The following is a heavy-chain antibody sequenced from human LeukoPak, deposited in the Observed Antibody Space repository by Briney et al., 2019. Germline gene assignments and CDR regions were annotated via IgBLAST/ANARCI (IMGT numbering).Heavy chain of an antibody. CDR3: AKRYNWNYAPIDY. Sequence: GGSQRLSCAASGFTFSRNAMSWVRQAPGKGLEWVSAISGSGGSTYYADSVKGRFSISRDNSKNTLYLQMNSLRAEDTAVYCCAKRYNWNYAPIDYWGQGTLVTVSS. D-gene: IGHD1-7*01. CDR2: ISGSGGST. V-gene: IGHV3-23*01. CDR1: GFTFSRNA. J-gene: IGHJ4*02.